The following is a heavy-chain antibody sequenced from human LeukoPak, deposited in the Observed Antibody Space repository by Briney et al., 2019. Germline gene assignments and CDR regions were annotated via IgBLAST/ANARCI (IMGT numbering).Heavy chain of an antibody. D-gene: IGHD3-3*01. V-gene: IGHV3-23*01. J-gene: IGHJ4*02. Sequence: GGSLRLSCSASGFTFSNFPMSWVRRAPGKGLEWVSAVSSDGINTYYTDSLKGRFTISRDNSKNTVFLQMHSLTAEDTAVYYCAKPFGFLEWLYGGYFDSWGQGTLVTVSS. CDR1: GFTFSNFP. CDR2: VSSDGINT. CDR3: AKPFGFLEWLYGGYFDS.